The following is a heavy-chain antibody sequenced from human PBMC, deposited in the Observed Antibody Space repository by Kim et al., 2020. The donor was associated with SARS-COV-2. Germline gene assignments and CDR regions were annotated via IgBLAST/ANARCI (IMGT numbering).Heavy chain of an antibody. J-gene: IGHJ5*02. D-gene: IGHD7-27*01. CDR3: ARHDFTTNWQVRWGLHP. CDR2: TASGGDT. CDR1: GGSFSRYH. Sequence: SETLSLTCTVSGGSFSRYHWSWLRQPPGKGLEWIAYTASGGDTSYNPSLESRVNILIDTSKNLFYLKLNSVTAADTAVYHCARHDFTTNWQVRWGLHPWGQGTLVTVSS. V-gene: IGHV4-59*08.